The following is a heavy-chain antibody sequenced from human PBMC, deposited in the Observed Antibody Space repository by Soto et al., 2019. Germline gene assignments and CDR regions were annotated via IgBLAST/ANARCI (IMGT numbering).Heavy chain of an antibody. J-gene: IGHJ6*02. CDR2: IYYSGSN. CDR1: GGSISSGDYY. D-gene: IGHD3-10*01. V-gene: IGHV4-30-4*01. Sequence: QVQLQESGPGLVKPSQTLSLTCTVSGGSISSGDYYWSWIRQPPGKGLEWIGSIYYSGSNYYNPSLKSRVTISVDTSKNQFSLKLGSVTDADTAVYYCASVSMVRGVLYGMDVWGQGTTVTVSS. CDR3: ASVSMVRGVLYGMDV.